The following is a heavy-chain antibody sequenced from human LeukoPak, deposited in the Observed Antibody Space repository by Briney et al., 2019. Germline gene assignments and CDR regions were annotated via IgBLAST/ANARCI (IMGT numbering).Heavy chain of an antibody. D-gene: IGHD4-11*01. Sequence: SETLSLTCTVSGGSISSYYWSWIRQPAGKGLEWIGRIYTSGSTNYNPSLKSRATMSVDTSKNQFSLKLSSVTAADTAVYYCARAYSNYGSIKNNAFDIWGQGTMVTVSS. CDR3: ARAYSNYGSIKNNAFDI. CDR2: IYTSGST. V-gene: IGHV4-4*07. CDR1: GGSISSYY. J-gene: IGHJ3*02.